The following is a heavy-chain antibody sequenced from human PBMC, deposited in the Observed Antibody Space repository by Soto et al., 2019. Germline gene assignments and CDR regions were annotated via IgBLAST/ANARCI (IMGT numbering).Heavy chain of an antibody. J-gene: IGHJ4*02. V-gene: IGHV4-34*01. CDR2: IYYNGNT. CDR3: ASARWDY. CDR1: GGSFNANW. D-gene: IGHD2-15*01. Sequence: PSETLSLTCAVSGGSFNANWWSWVRQPPGKGLEWIGEIYYNGNTNYNASLKSRVTISVDTSRNQFSLRLASVTAADTAIYYCASARWDYWGQGTLVTVSS.